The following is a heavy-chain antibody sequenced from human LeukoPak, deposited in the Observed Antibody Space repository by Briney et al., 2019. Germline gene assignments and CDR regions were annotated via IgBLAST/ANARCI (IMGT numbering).Heavy chain of an antibody. CDR2: INPNSGGT. CDR3: ARVREDPWNSAPHAFDI. D-gene: IGHD1-1*01. J-gene: IGHJ3*02. CDR1: GYTFTGYY. Sequence: ASVKVSCKASGYTFTGYYMHWVRQAPGQGLEWMGWINPNSGGTNYAQKFQGRVTMTRDTSISTAYMELSRLRSDDTAVYYCARVREDPWNSAPHAFDIWGQGTMVTVSS. V-gene: IGHV1-2*02.